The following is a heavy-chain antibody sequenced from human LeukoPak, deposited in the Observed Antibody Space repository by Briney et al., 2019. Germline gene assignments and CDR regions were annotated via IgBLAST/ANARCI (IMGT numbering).Heavy chain of an antibody. CDR1: GYSISSGYY. CDR2: IYHSGST. J-gene: IGHJ4*02. Sequence: TPSETLSLTCTVSGYSISSGYYWGWIRQPPGKGLEWIGSIYHSGSTYYNPSLKSRVSISIDTSKNQFSLKLSSVTAADTAVYYCARDKRILEWLLYYWGQGTLVTVSS. V-gene: IGHV4-38-2*02. CDR3: ARDKRILEWLLYY. D-gene: IGHD3-3*01.